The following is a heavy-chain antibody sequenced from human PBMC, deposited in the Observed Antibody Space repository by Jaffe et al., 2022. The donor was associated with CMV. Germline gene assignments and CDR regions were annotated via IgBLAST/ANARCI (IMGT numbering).Heavy chain of an antibody. CDR1: GFTFSSYA. J-gene: IGHJ6*02. CDR3: AKEQYKEQHSSNYYYYGMDV. Sequence: EVQLLESGGGLVQPGGSLRLSCAASGFTFSSYAMSWVRQAPGKGLEWVSAISGSGGSTYYADSVKGRFTISRDNSKNTLYLQMNSLRAEDTAVYYCAKEQYKEQHSSNYYYYGMDVWGQGTTVTVSS. CDR2: ISGSGGST. V-gene: IGHV3-23*01. D-gene: IGHD6-13*01.